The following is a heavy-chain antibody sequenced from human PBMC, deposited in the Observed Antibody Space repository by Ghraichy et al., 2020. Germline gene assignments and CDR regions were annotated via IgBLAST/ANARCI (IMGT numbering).Heavy chain of an antibody. J-gene: IGHJ3*02. CDR1: GGSFSGYY. CDR3: ARGGAAAGHDAFDI. V-gene: IGHV4-34*01. CDR2: INHSGST. Sequence: SQTLSLTCAVYGGSFSGYYWSWIRQPPGKGLEWIGEINHSGSTNYNPSLKSRVTISVDTSKNQFSLKLSSVTAADTAVYYCARGGAAAGHDAFDIWGQGTMVTVSS. D-gene: IGHD6-13*01.